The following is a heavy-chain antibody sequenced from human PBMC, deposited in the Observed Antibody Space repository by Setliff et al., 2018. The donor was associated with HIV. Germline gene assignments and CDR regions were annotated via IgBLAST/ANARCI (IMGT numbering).Heavy chain of an antibody. D-gene: IGHD3-22*01. CDR1: GCSMSSGYY. CDR2: IHYNERT. CDR3: ASRVYYYDSNNFLREEGFDP. Sequence: SETLSLTCSVSGCSMSSGYYWGWIRQSPGKGLEWIASIHYNERTYYNPSLKSRVAISIDTSKNQFSLNLTSVTAADTAVYYCASRVYYYDSNNFLREEGFDPWGQGTLVTVSS. J-gene: IGHJ5*02. V-gene: IGHV4-38-2*02.